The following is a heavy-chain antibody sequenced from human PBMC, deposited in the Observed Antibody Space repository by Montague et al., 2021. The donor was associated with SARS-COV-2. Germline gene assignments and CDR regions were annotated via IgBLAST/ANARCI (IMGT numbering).Heavy chain of an antibody. CDR1: GFTFSSYS. Sequence: SLRLSCAASGFTFSSYSMNWVRQAPGKGLEWVSSISSSSSYIYYADSVKGRFTISRDNAKNSLYLQMNSLRAEDTAVYYCAREGARNYCDSSGDAFDIWGQGTMVTVSS. CDR2: ISSSSSYI. V-gene: IGHV3-21*01. CDR3: AREGARNYCDSSGDAFDI. J-gene: IGHJ3*02. D-gene: IGHD3-22*01.